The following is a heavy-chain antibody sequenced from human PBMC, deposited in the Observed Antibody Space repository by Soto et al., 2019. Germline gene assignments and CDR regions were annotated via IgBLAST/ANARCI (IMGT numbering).Heavy chain of an antibody. Sequence: QVQLQESGPGLLKPSQTLSLTCTVSGGSISSGCYYWSWIRQHPGKGLEWIGYIYYSGSTYYNPSLKSRVTISVDTSKNHVSTELRSVTAADTAVYYCARRAVTTALDDWGQGTLVTVYS. D-gene: IGHD4-17*01. J-gene: IGHJ4*02. CDR2: IYYSGST. V-gene: IGHV4-31*03. CDR1: GGSISSGCYY. CDR3: ARRAVTTALDD.